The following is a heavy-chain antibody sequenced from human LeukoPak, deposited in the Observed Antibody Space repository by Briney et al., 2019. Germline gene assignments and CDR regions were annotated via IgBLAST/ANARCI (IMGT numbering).Heavy chain of an antibody. CDR1: GFTFSDYY. J-gene: IGHJ4*02. Sequence: GGSLRLSCAASGFTFSDYYMSWIRQAPGKGLEWVSYISSSGSTIYYADSVKGRFTIPRDNAKNSLYLQMNSLRAEDTAVYYCARSGIAAAGGYRDIDYWGQGTLVTVSS. D-gene: IGHD6-13*01. V-gene: IGHV3-11*01. CDR2: ISSSGSTI. CDR3: ARSGIAAAGGYRDIDY.